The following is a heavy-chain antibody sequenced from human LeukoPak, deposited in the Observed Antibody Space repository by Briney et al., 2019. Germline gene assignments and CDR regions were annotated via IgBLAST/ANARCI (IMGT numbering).Heavy chain of an antibody. Sequence: GGSLRLSCAASGFTFSTSWMHWVRQAPGKGLEWVANIKEDGSEKYHADSVKGRFSISRDNAKNSLYLQMNSLRAEDTAVYYCARDIVVVVAATPVVRYYYYYGMDVWGQGTTVTVSS. CDR1: GFTFSTSW. J-gene: IGHJ6*02. D-gene: IGHD2-15*01. CDR3: ARDIVVVVAATPVVRYYYYYGMDV. V-gene: IGHV3-7*03. CDR2: IKEDGSEK.